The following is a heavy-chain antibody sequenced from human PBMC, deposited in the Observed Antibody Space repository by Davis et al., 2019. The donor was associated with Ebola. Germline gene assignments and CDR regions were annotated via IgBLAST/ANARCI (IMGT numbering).Heavy chain of an antibody. CDR1: GGSISSYY. D-gene: IGHD6-13*01. V-gene: IGHV4-59*12. CDR3: ARGRSSSWLRYYYYGMDV. CDR2: ISYTGST. J-gene: IGHJ6*02. Sequence: MPSETLSLTCTVSGGSISSYYWSWIRQPPEKGLEWIGYISYTGSTNYNPSLKSRVTISVDTSKNQFSLKLSSVTAADTAVYYCARGRSSSWLRYYYYGMDVWGQGTTVTVSS.